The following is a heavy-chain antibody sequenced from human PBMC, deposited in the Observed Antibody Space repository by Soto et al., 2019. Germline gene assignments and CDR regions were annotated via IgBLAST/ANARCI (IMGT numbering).Heavy chain of an antibody. J-gene: IGHJ4*02. Sequence: EVQLVESGGGLVQPGGSLRLSYAASGFTFTSYAMHWVRQAPGKGLEYVSAISSNGGSTYYANSVKGRFTISRDNSKNTLYLQMGSLRAEDIAVYYCARQWLHSYYFDYWGQGTLVTVSS. CDR1: GFTFTSYA. CDR3: ARQWLHSYYFDY. CDR2: ISSNGGST. V-gene: IGHV3-64*01. D-gene: IGHD6-19*01.